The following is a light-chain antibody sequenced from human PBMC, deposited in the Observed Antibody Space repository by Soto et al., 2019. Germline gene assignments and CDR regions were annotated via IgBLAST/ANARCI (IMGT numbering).Light chain of an antibody. V-gene: IGLV3-21*04. Sequence: SYELTQPPSVSVAPGKTARINCGGNNIGSKGVHWYQQKPGQAPVLVIYYDSDRPSGIPERFSGSNSGNTATLTISRVEDGDEDDYYCQVWDSSSDHYDFGAGTKLTVL. CDR3: QVWDSSSDHYD. CDR2: YDS. J-gene: IGLJ1*01. CDR1: NIGSKG.